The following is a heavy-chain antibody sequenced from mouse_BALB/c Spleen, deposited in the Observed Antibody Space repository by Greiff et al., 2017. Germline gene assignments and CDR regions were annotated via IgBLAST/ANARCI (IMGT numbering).Heavy chain of an antibody. V-gene: IGHV3-6*02. CDR3: ARAYYDYDRYAMDY. CDR1: GYSITSGYY. D-gene: IGHD2-4*01. CDR2: ISYDGSN. J-gene: IGHJ4*01. Sequence: EVHLVESGPGLVKPSQSLSLTCSVTGYSITSGYYWNWIRQFPGNKLEWMGYISYDGSNNYNPSLKNRISITRDTSKNQFFLKLNSVTTEDTATYYCARAYYDYDRYAMDYWGQGTSVTVSS.